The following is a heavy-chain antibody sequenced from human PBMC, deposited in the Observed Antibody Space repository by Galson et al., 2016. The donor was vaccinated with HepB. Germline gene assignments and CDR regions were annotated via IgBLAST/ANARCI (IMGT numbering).Heavy chain of an antibody. CDR2: ISYDGSNK. CDR3: AKDIRSYGLFGRFDY. D-gene: IGHD5-18*01. J-gene: IGHJ4*02. V-gene: IGHV3-30*18. CDR1: GFTFSSYG. Sequence: SLRLSCAASGFTFSSYGMHWVRQAPGKGVGWVAVISYDGSNKYYADSVKGRFTISRDNSKNTLYLQMNSLRAEDTAVYYCAKDIRSYGLFGRFDYWGQGTLVTVSS.